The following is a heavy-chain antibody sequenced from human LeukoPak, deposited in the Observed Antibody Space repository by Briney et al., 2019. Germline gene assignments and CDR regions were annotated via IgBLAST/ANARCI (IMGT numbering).Heavy chain of an antibody. CDR1: GYTLTELS. CDR3: ATLQQRLVRPYNLFDP. J-gene: IGHJ5*02. D-gene: IGHD6-19*01. Sequence: ASVKVSCKVSGYTLTELSMHWVRQAPGKGLERMGGFDTEDGETIYAQKFQGRVTMTEDTSTDTAYMELSSLRSEDTAVYYCATLQQRLVRPYNLFDPWGQGTLVTVSS. V-gene: IGHV1-24*01. CDR2: FDTEDGET.